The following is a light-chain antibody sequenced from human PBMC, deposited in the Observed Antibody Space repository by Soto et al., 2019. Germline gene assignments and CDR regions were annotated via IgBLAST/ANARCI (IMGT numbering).Light chain of an antibody. Sequence: EIVLTQSPGTLSLSPGERATLSCRASQSVSSSYLAWYQQKPGQAPRLLIYGASSRATGIPDRFSGSGSGTDFTLTISRLEPEDFATYFCQQSYSPPFTFGGGAKVEIK. J-gene: IGKJ4*01. CDR1: QSVSSSY. CDR2: GAS. V-gene: IGKV3-20*01. CDR3: QQSYSPPFT.